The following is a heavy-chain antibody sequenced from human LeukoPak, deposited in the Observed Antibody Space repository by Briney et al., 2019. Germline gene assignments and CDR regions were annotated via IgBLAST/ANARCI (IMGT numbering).Heavy chain of an antibody. J-gene: IGHJ4*02. D-gene: IGHD4-23*01. CDR3: ARVDYGGFNFDY. Sequence: GGSLRLSCAASGFTFSSYSMNWVRQAPGKGLEWVSYFSGSSGSIYYADSVRGRFTISRDNAKNSLSLQMNSLRAEDTAVYYCARVDYGGFNFDYWGQGTLVTVST. CDR2: FSGSSGSI. CDR1: GFTFSSYS. V-gene: IGHV3-48*01.